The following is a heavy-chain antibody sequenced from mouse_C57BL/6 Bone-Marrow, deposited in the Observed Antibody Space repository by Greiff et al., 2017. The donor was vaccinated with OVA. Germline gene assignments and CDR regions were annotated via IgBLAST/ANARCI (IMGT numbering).Heavy chain of an antibody. CDR1: GYTFTSYW. D-gene: IGHD1-1*01. CDR2: IDPSDSYT. J-gene: IGHJ1*03. V-gene: IGHV1-69*01. CDR3: ARSDYYVSSYDWYFDV. Sequence: QVQLQQPGAELVMPGASVKLSCKASGYTFTSYWMHWVKQRPGQGLEWIGEIDPSDSYTNYNQKFKGKSTLTVDQSSSTAYMQLSRLTSEDAAVDYCARSDYYVSSYDWYFDVWGTGTTVTVSS.